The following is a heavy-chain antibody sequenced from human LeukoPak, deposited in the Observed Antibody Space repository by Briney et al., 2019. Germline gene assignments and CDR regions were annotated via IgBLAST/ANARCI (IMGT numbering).Heavy chain of an antibody. J-gene: IGHJ4*02. CDR1: GFTFSSYS. CDR2: ISSSSSYI. V-gene: IGHV3-21*01. CDR3: ARDPADCRGWYNY. D-gene: IGHD6-19*01. Sequence: PGGSLRLSCAASGFTFSSYSMNWVRQAPGKGLEWVSSISSSSSYIYYADSVKGRFTISRGNAKNSLYLQMNSLRAEDTAVYYCARDPADCRGWYNYWGQGTLVTVSS.